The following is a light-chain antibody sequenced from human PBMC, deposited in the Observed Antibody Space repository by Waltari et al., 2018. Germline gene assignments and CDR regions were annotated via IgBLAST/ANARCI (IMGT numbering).Light chain of an antibody. V-gene: IGKV3-11*01. J-gene: IGKJ2*01. CDR2: DAS. Sequence: EIVLTQSPATLSLSPGETATLSCRACQSVGTYLAWYQQKPGQAPRLLIYDASNRATGIPDRFRGSGSGTDFTLTISSLEPEDFAVYYCQQRSSWTPHTFGQGARLEIK. CDR3: QQRSSWTPHT. CDR1: QSVGTY.